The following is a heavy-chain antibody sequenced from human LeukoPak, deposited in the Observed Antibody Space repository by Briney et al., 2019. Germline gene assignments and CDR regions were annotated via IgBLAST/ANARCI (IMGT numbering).Heavy chain of an antibody. D-gene: IGHD3-22*01. J-gene: IGHJ6*02. Sequence: SETLSLTCTVSGGSISSYYWSWIRQPAGKGLEWIGRIYTSGSTNYNPSLKSRVTMSVDTSKNQFSLKLNSVTAADTAVYYCARDQTGQRNYYAGGIYYYYGMDVWGQGTTVTVSS. CDR1: GGSISSYY. V-gene: IGHV4-4*07. CDR2: IYTSGST. CDR3: ARDQTGQRNYYAGGIYYYYGMDV.